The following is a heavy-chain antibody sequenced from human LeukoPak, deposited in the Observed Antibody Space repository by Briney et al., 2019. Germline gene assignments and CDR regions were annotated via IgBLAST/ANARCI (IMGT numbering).Heavy chain of an antibody. CDR3: ARGSPHDY. J-gene: IGHJ4*02. CDR1: GYSISSGYY. V-gene: IGHV4-38-2*02. CDR2: IYHSGST. D-gene: IGHD3-10*01. Sequence: PSETLSLTCTVSGYSISSGYYWGWIRQPPGKGLEWIGSIYHSGSTYYNPSLKSRVTISVDTSKNQFSLKLSSVTAADTAVYYCARGSPHDYWGLGTLVTVSS.